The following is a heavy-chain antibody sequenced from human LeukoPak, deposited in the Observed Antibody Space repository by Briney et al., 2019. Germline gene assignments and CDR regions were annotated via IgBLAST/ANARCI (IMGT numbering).Heavy chain of an antibody. V-gene: IGHV1-18*01. CDR2: ISAYNGNT. CDR3: ARDLRPYCSGGSRYLGFY. Sequence: GASVKVSCKASGYTFTSYGISWVRQAPGQGLEWMGWISAYNGNTNYAQKLQGRVTMTTDTSTSTAYMELRSLRSDDTAVYYCARDLRPYCSGGSRYLGFYWGQGTLVTVSS. CDR1: GYTFTSYG. D-gene: IGHD2-15*01. J-gene: IGHJ4*02.